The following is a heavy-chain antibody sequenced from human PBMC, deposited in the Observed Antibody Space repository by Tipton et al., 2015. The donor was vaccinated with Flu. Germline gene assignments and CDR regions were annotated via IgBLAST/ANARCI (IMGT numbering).Heavy chain of an antibody. CDR3: AKGDYYGSGSAFDY. V-gene: IGHV3-43*01. CDR2: ISWDGGST. Sequence: SLRLSCAASGFTFDDYTMHWVRQAPGKGLEWVSLISWDGGSTYYADSVKGRFTISRDNSKNSLYLQMNSLRTEDTALYYCAKGDYYGSGSAFDYWGQGTLVTVSS. J-gene: IGHJ4*02. CDR1: GFTFDDYT. D-gene: IGHD3-10*01.